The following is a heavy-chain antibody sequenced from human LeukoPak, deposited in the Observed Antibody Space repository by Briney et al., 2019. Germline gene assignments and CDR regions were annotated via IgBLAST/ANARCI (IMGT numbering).Heavy chain of an antibody. Sequence: ASVKVSCKASGYTFTSYGISWVRQAPGQGLEWMGWIYAYNGKTNYAKRLLGRVTMTTDISTSTAYMELRSLRSDDTAMYYCARGDHYDIMTDYYYMDVWGKGTTVTVSS. CDR2: IYAYNGKT. D-gene: IGHD3-9*01. CDR1: GYTFTSYG. V-gene: IGHV1-18*01. CDR3: ARGDHYDIMTDYYYMDV. J-gene: IGHJ6*03.